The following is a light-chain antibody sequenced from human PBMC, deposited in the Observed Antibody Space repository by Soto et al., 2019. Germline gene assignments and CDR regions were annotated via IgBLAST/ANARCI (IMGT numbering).Light chain of an antibody. CDR1: QSVSSN. CDR3: QQCGNSPPWT. CDR2: GAS. J-gene: IGKJ1*01. V-gene: IGKV3-15*01. Sequence: EIVMTQSPATLSVSPWERATLSCRASQSVSSNLAWYQQKPGQAPRLLIYGASTRATGIPARFSGSGSGTEFTLTISRLEPEDFAVYYCQQCGNSPPWTFGQGTKVDIK.